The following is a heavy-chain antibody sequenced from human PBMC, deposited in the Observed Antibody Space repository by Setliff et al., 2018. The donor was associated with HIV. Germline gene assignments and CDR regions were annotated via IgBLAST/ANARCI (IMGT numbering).Heavy chain of an antibody. D-gene: IGHD6-6*01. CDR3: AKTVALLRAARLDLDY. CDR2: ISPSSGGT. J-gene: IGHJ4*02. V-gene: IGHV3-23*01. CDR1: GFTFRNYA. Sequence: GGSLRLSCAASGFTFRNYAMTWVRQAPGKMLEWVSTISPSSGGTNYADSVKGRFTISRDNSKNILYLQMNSLRVEDSAVYYCAKTVALLRAARLDLDYWGQGTLVTVSS.